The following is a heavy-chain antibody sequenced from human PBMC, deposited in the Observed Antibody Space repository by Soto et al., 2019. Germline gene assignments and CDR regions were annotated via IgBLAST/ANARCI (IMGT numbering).Heavy chain of an antibody. CDR3: VRGTSAWKGVDV. CDR1: GFLFRSYW. V-gene: IGHV3-74*01. D-gene: IGHD1-1*01. J-gene: IGHJ6*02. Sequence: EVQLVESGGDLVQPGESLRLSCVPYGFLFRSYWMHWVRQTPAKGLVWVSEIRPDGSNTNYADSVRGRFTMSRDNAKNALYLQMNSLRVEDTGVYYCVRGTSAWKGVDVWGQGTTVIVSS. CDR2: IRPDGSNT.